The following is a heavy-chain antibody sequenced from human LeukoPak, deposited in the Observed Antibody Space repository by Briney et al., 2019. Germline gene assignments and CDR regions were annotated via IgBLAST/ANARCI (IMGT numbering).Heavy chain of an antibody. J-gene: IGHJ4*02. V-gene: IGHV3-21*01. Sequence: GGSLRLSCAASGFTFSSYSMNWVRQAPGKGLEWVSSISGDSNYIYYADSVRGRFTISRDNAKNSLYLQMNSLRVEDTAVYYCARDESGYNYWGQGTLVTVSS. CDR2: ISGDSNYI. D-gene: IGHD3-3*01. CDR1: GFTFSSYS. CDR3: ARDESGYNY.